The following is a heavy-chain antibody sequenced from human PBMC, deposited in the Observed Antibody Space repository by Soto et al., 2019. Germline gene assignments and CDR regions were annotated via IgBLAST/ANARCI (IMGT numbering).Heavy chain of an antibody. CDR3: AKDIAAGQGYRIFDS. Sequence: PGGSLRLSCAASGFTFSSYEMNWVRQAPGKGLEWVSTISGSADITFNADSVKGRFTTSRDNSKNTLFVQMDSLRVEDTAVYYCAKDIAAGQGYRIFDSWGQGTLVTVSS. V-gene: IGHV3-23*01. CDR1: GFTFSSYE. D-gene: IGHD5-18*01. J-gene: IGHJ4*02. CDR2: ISGSADIT.